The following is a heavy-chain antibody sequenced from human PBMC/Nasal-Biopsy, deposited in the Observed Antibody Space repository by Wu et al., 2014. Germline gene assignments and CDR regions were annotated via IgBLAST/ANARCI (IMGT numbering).Heavy chain of an antibody. CDR3: ARDQGWHKLLWWGTMDS. J-gene: IGHJ4*02. D-gene: IGHD3-10*02. V-gene: IGHV4-59*11. Sequence: TLSLTCTVSGAFISSHYWSWIRQPPGKSLEWIGYVYYVGTTNYNPSLKNRVSISLDASKTQFSLNLTSVTAADTAVYYCARDQGWHKLLWWGTMDSWGQGSLVIVSS. CDR1: GAFISSHY. CDR2: VYYVGTT.